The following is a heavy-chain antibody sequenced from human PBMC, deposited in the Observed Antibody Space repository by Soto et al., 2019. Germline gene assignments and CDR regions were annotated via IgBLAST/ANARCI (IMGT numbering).Heavy chain of an antibody. V-gene: IGHV3-23*01. J-gene: IGHJ2*01. D-gene: IGHD2-15*01. CDR3: ARKVVGSTSRPDYWYFDL. CDR2: ISGGGDAT. CDR1: GFTFINYA. Sequence: EVQLFESGGDSVQPGGSVRLSCAGSGFTFINYAMNWVRQAPGKGMEWVSTISGGGDATFFADSVRGRFTFSRDNSKNTVTLQMNSLGVDDTAVYYCARKVVGSTSRPDYWYFDLWGRGNLVTVSS.